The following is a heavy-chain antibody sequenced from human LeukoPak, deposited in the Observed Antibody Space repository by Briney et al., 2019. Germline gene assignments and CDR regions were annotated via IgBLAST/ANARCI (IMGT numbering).Heavy chain of an antibody. D-gene: IGHD6-19*01. CDR2: IYYSGSA. V-gene: IGHV4-59*01. CDR1: GGSISTYS. Sequence: SETLSLTCTVSGGSISTYSWTWIRQPPGKGLEWIGNIYYSGSANYNPSLKSRVTISIDTSKNQFSLKVSSVTAADTAVYYCARAHSSGWPHMFDPWGQGTLVTVPS. CDR3: ARAHSSGWPHMFDP. J-gene: IGHJ5*02.